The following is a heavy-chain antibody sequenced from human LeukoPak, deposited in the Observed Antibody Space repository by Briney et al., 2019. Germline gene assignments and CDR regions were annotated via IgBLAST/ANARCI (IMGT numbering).Heavy chain of an antibody. CDR1: GFTFSGYW. CDR3: AKSGYNRFDY. Sequence: GGSLRLSCAASGFTFSGYWMHWVRQAPGKGLVWVSRINSDGSSTSYADSVKGRFTISRDNSKNTLYLQMNSLRAEDTAVYYCAKSGYNRFDYWGQGTLVTVSS. J-gene: IGHJ4*02. D-gene: IGHD5-24*01. V-gene: IGHV3-74*01. CDR2: INSDGSST.